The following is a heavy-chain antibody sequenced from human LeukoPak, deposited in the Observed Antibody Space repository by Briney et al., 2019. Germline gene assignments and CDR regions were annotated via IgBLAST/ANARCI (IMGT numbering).Heavy chain of an antibody. Sequence: GASVKVSCKASGYTFTGYYMHWGRQAPGQGDERMGRINPNSAGTNYAQKVQGRVTMTRDTSISTAYMELSRLRSDDTAVYYCARVLRYCSGGSCYKGWFDPWGQGTLVTVSS. J-gene: IGHJ5*02. CDR2: INPNSAGT. CDR3: ARVLRYCSGGSCYKGWFDP. CDR1: GYTFTGYY. V-gene: IGHV1-2*06. D-gene: IGHD2-15*01.